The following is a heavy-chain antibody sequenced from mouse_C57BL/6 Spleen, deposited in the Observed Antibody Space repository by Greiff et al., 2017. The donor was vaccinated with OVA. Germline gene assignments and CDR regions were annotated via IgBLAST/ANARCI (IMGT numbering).Heavy chain of an antibody. Sequence: QVQLQQSGAELMKPGASVKLSCKATGYTFTGYWIEWVKQRPGHGLEWIGEILPGSGSTNYNEKFKGKATFTADPSSNTAYMQLSSLTTEDSAIYYCAKYYGSRGWYFDVWGTATTVAVSS. CDR2: ILPGSGST. V-gene: IGHV1-9*01. CDR3: AKYYGSRGWYFDV. D-gene: IGHD1-1*01. CDR1: GYTFTGYW. J-gene: IGHJ1*03.